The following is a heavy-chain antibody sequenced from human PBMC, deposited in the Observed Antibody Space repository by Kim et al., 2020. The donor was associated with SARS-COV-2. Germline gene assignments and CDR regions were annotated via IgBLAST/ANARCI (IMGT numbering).Heavy chain of an antibody. D-gene: IGHD6-13*01. CDR1: GYTFTSYG. CDR2: ISAYNGNT. J-gene: IGHJ5*02. CDR3: ACIAAAGGWFDP. Sequence: ASVKVSCKASGYTFTSYGISWVRQAPGQGLEWMGWISAYNGNTNYAQKLQGRVTMTTDTSTSTAYMELRSLRSDDTAVYYCACIAAAGGWFDPWGQGTLVTVSS. V-gene: IGHV1-18*01.